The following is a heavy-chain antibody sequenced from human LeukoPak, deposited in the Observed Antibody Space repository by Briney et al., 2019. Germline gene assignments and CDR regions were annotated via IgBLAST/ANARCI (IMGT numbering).Heavy chain of an antibody. CDR3: ARRALGGTYYMDV. CDR1: GGSISSYY. J-gene: IGHJ6*03. CDR2: IYYSGST. D-gene: IGHD3-16*01. V-gene: IGHV4-59*08. Sequence: SETLSLTCTVSGGSISSYYWSWIRQPPGKGLGWIGYIYYSGSTNYNPSLKSRVTISVDTSKNQFSLKLSSVTAADTAVYYCARRALGGTYYMDVWGKGTTVTVSS.